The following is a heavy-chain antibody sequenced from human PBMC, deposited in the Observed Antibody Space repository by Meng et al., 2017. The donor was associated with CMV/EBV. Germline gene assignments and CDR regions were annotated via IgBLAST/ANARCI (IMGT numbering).Heavy chain of an antibody. CDR3: ARALRFLEWLPDY. CDR2: INHRGST. Sequence: GSLRLSCAVYGGSFSGYYWSWIRQPPGKGLEWIGEINHRGSTNYNPSLKSRVTISVDTSKNQFSLKLSSVTAADTAVYYCARALRFLEWLPDYWGQGTLVTVSS. V-gene: IGHV4-34*01. CDR1: GGSFSGYY. D-gene: IGHD3-3*01. J-gene: IGHJ4*02.